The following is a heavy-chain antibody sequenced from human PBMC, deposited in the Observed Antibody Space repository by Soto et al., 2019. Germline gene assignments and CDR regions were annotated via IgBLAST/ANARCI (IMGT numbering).Heavy chain of an antibody. Sequence: GGSLRLSCAASGFTFSSYAMSWVRQAPGKGLEWVSAISGSGGSTYYADSVKGRFTISRDNSKNTLYLQMNSLRAEDTAVYYCAKGGGVSLLYYDFWSTLENWFDPWGQGALVTVSS. D-gene: IGHD3-3*01. CDR3: AKGGGVSLLYYDFWSTLENWFDP. J-gene: IGHJ5*02. CDR1: GFTFSSYA. CDR2: ISGSGGST. V-gene: IGHV3-23*01.